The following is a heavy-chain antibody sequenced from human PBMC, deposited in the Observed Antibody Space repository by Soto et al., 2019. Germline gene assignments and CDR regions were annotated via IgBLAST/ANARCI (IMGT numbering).Heavy chain of an antibody. Sequence: PGESLKISCVASGFTFSSYAMHWVRQAPGKGLEWVAVISYDGSNKYYADSVKGRFTISRDNSKNTLYLQMNSLRAEDTAVYYCARDWCISTSCYLHYGMDVWGQGTTVTVSS. V-gene: IGHV3-30-3*01. CDR1: GFTFSSYA. CDR3: ARDWCISTSCYLHYGMDV. CDR2: ISYDGSNK. D-gene: IGHD2-2*01. J-gene: IGHJ6*02.